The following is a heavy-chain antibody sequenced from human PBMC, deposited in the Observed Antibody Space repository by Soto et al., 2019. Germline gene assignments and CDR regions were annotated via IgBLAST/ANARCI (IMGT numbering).Heavy chain of an antibody. V-gene: IGHV3-7*01. Sequence: GGSLRLSCAASGFTFSSYWMSWVRQAPGKGLEWVANIKQDGSEKYYVDSVKGRFTISRDNAKNSLYLQMNSLRAEDAAMYYCARVGYGSGSYGSWFDPWGQGTLVTVSS. CDR2: IKQDGSEK. D-gene: IGHD3-10*01. CDR3: ARVGYGSGSYGSWFDP. CDR1: GFTFSSYW. J-gene: IGHJ5*02.